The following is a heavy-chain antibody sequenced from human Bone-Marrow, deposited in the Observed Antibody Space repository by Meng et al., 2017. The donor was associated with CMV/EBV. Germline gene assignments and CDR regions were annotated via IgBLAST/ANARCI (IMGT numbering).Heavy chain of an antibody. D-gene: IGHD6-6*01. CDR1: GYTFTSYG. Sequence: ASVKVSCKASGYTFTSYGISWVRQAPGQGLEWMGWISAYNGNTNYAQKLQGRVTMTTDTSTSTAYMELRSLRSDDTAVYYCAYTPSSSSVDDAFDIWGQGKMVPVSS. CDR3: AYTPSSSSVDDAFDI. J-gene: IGHJ3*02. CDR2: ISAYNGNT. V-gene: IGHV1-18*01.